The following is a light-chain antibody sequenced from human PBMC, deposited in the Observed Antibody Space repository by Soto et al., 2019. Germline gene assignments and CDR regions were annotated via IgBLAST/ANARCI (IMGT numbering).Light chain of an antibody. CDR2: WAS. Sequence: DIVMTQSPDSLAVSLGERATINCESSQSVLFTSNNKNYLAWYQQKPGQPPKLLLSWASARESGVPERFSGSGSGTLFTLSISSLQAEDVAVYYCQQYYSTPPWTFGQGTKVDIK. CDR3: QQYYSTPPWT. CDR1: QSVLFTSNNKNY. V-gene: IGKV4-1*01. J-gene: IGKJ1*01.